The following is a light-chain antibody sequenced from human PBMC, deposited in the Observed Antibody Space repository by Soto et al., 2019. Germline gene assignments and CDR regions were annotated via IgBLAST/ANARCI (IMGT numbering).Light chain of an antibody. V-gene: IGKV3-11*01. Sequence: EIVLTQSPATLSLSPGERATLSCRANQSVSSYLAWYQQKPGQAPRLLIYDASNRATAIPTRFSGSGSGTDFTLTISSLEPEDFAVYYCQQRSNCPLTFGGGTNVEIK. CDR3: QQRSNCPLT. J-gene: IGKJ4*01. CDR2: DAS. CDR1: QSVSSY.